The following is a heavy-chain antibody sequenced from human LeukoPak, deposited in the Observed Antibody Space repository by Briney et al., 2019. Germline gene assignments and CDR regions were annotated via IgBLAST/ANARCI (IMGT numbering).Heavy chain of an antibody. V-gene: IGHV3-49*04. CDR3: SRDQTPYY. Sequence: GGSLRLSCAASGFTFDDYGMSWVRQAPGKGLEWVGFIRSKIYGGTPEYAASVKGRFTISRDDSQGIAYLQMNSLITEDTAVYYCSRDQTPYYWGQGTLVTVSS. J-gene: IGHJ4*02. CDR1: GFTFDDYG. CDR2: IRSKIYGGTP.